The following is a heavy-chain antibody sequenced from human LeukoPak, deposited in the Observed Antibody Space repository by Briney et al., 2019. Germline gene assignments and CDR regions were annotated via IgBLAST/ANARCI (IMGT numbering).Heavy chain of an antibody. CDR3: ARASSSGSYSGFDP. V-gene: IGHV4-59*01. J-gene: IGHJ5*02. CDR2: IYYSGST. CDR1: GGSLSSYY. D-gene: IGHD3-10*01. Sequence: SETLSLTCTVSGGSLSSYYWSWVRQPPGKGLEWIGYIYYSGSTNYNPSLKSRVTISVDTSKNQFSLKLSSVTAADTAVYYCARASSSGSYSGFDPWGQGTLVTVSS.